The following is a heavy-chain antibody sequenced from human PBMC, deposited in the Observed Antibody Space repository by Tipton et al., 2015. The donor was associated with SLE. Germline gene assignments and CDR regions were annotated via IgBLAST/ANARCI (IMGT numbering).Heavy chain of an antibody. CDR3: AKDEKQWQY. CDR2: ISYDGSNK. CDR1: GFTFSSYA. J-gene: IGHJ4*02. V-gene: IGHV3-30-3*01. D-gene: IGHD6-19*01. Sequence: SLRLSCAASGFTFSSYAMHWVRQAPGKGLEWVAVISYDGSNKYYADSVKGRFTISRDNSKNTLYLQMNSLRAEDTAVYYCAKDEKQWQYWGQGTLVTVSS.